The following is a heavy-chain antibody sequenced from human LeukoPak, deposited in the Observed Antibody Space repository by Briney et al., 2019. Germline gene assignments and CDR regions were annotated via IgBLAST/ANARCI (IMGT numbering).Heavy chain of an antibody. J-gene: IGHJ6*03. Sequence: SETLSLTCAVSGGSISSGGYSWSWIRQPPGKGPEWIGYISYSGSTYNNPSLKSRVSISVDTSKNQFSLKLSSVTAADTAVYYCARGGYYYDSSGYFPSMDVWGKGTTVTVSS. CDR3: ARGGYYYDSSGYFPSMDV. D-gene: IGHD3-22*01. CDR2: ISYSGST. CDR1: GGSISSGGYS. V-gene: IGHV4-30-4*07.